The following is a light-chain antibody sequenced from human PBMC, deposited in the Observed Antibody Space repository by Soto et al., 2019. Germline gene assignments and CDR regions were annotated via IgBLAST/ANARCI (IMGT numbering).Light chain of an antibody. CDR3: QQYNSYWT. Sequence: DIQMTQSPSTLSASVGDRVTITCRASQSISSWLAWYQQKPGKAPKLLIYDASSLGSGVPSRFSGSGSGTEFTLTISSLQPDDFATYYCQQYNSYWTLGQGTKVDIK. J-gene: IGKJ1*01. V-gene: IGKV1-5*01. CDR2: DAS. CDR1: QSISSW.